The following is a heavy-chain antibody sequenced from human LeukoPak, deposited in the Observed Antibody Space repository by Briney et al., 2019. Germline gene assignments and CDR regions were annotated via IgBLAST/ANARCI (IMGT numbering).Heavy chain of an antibody. V-gene: IGHV3-23*01. J-gene: IGHJ4*02. CDR1: GFSLSTYG. D-gene: IGHD6-19*01. CDR3: AKDHGTAVAGFYY. Sequence: QPGASLRLSCAASGFSLSTYGVSWVRQPPGKGLEWVSGITGTGGSTYYADSVKGQFTVSRDTSKNTLYLQMNSLRAEDTAIYYCAKDHGTAVAGFYYWGQGTLVTVSS. CDR2: ITGTGGST.